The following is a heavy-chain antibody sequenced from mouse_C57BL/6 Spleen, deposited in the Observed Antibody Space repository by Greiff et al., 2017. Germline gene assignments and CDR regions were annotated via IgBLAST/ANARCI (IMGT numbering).Heavy chain of an antibody. J-gene: IGHJ4*01. V-gene: IGHV1-55*01. CDR3: AGGNWNYSMDY. D-gene: IGHD2-1*01. Sequence: QVQLQQPGAELVKPGASVKMSCKASGYTFTSYWINWVKQRPGQGLEWIGDIYPGSGSTNYNEKFKSKATLTVDTSSSTAYMQLSSLTSEDSSVYYCAGGNWNYSMDYGGQGTSVTVSS. CDR1: GYTFTSYW. CDR2: IYPGSGST.